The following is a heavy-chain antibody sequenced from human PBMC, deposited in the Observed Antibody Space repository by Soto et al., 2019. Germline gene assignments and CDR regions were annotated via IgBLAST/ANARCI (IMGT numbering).Heavy chain of an antibody. V-gene: IGHV4-31*03. J-gene: IGHJ4*02. Sequence: NPSETLSLTCTVSGGSISSGGYYWSWIRQHPGKGLEWIGYIYYSGSTYYNPSLKSRVTISVDTSKNQFSLKLSSVTAADTAVYYCARDLAVAGTSYWGQGTLVTVSS. D-gene: IGHD6-19*01. CDR2: IYYSGST. CDR3: ARDLAVAGTSY. CDR1: GGSISSGGYY.